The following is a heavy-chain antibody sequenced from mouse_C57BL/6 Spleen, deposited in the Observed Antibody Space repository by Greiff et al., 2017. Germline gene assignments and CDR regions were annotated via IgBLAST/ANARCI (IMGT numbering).Heavy chain of an antibody. J-gene: IGHJ2*01. Sequence: QVQLQQSGAELARPGASVKLSCKASGYTFTSYGISWVKQRTGQGLEWIGEIYPRSGNTYYNEKFKGKATLTADKSSSTAYMELRSLTSEDSAVYFCARVPSGDYDEGRFDYWGQGTTLTVSS. CDR3: ARVPSGDYDEGRFDY. CDR1: GYTFTSYG. D-gene: IGHD2-4*01. CDR2: IYPRSGNT. V-gene: IGHV1-81*01.